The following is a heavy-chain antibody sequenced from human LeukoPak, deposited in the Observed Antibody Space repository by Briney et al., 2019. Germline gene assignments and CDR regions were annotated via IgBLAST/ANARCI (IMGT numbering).Heavy chain of an antibody. V-gene: IGHV4-34*01. CDR1: GGSISGYF. CDR2: INHGGTI. CDR3: ASHISGYSLFDY. Sequence: KASETLSLTCAVYGGSISGYFWSWIRQAPGKGLEWIGEINHGGTINYTPSLKSRVTILVDTSKKQFTLRLRSVTAADTAVYYCASHISGYSLFDYWGQGALVTVSS. J-gene: IGHJ4*02. D-gene: IGHD3-22*01.